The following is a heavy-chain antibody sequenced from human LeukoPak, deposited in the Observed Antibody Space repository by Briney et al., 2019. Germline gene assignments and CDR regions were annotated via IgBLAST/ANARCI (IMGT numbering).Heavy chain of an antibody. D-gene: IGHD5-18*01. Sequence: TSETLSLTCTVSGGSISSYYWSWIRQPPGKGLEWIGYIHYSGSTNYNPSLKSRVTISVDTSKNQFSLKLSSVTAADTAVYYCARPIQPGYFGYWGQGTLVTVSS. CDR3: ARPIQPGYFGY. J-gene: IGHJ4*02. V-gene: IGHV4-59*08. CDR1: GGSISSYY. CDR2: IHYSGST.